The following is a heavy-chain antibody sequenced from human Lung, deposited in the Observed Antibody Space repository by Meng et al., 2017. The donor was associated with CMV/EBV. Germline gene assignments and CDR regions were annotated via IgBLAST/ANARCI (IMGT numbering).Heavy chain of an antibody. CDR3: ARAQRGVTTSNFDY. V-gene: IGHV4-30-4*01. CDR2: IYYSGST. D-gene: IGHD2-21*02. Sequence: LXXTVSGGSISSGDYYWSWIRQPPGKGLEWIGYIYYSGSTYYNPSLKSRVTISVDTSKNQFSLKLSSVTAADTAVYYCARAQRGVTTSNFDYWGQGALVXVSS. J-gene: IGHJ4*02. CDR1: GGSISSGDYY.